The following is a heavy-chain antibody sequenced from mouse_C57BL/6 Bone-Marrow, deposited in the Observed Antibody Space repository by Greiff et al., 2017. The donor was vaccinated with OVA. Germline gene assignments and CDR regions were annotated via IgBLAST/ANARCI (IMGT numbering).Heavy chain of an antibody. CDR2: IYPGSGNT. D-gene: IGHD1-1*01. CDR1: GYTFTDYY. Sequence: QVQLQQSGAELVRPGASVKLSCKASGYTFTDYYINWVKQRPGQGLEWIARIYPGSGNTYYNEKFKGKATLTAEKSSSTAYMQLSSLTSEDSAVYFCARGPTVVASWFAYWGQGTLVTVSA. CDR3: ARGPTVVASWFAY. V-gene: IGHV1-76*01. J-gene: IGHJ3*01.